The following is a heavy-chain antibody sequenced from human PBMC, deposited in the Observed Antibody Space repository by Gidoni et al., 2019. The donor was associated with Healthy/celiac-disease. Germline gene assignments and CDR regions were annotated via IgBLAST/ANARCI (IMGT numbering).Heavy chain of an antibody. CDR1: GASISSGGYY. J-gene: IGHJ3*02. CDR3: ARTDRGWVFDI. Sequence: QVQLQESGQGLVKPSQPLSLTCTFSGASISSGGYYWSWIRQHPGKGLEWIGYIYYSGSTYYNPSLKSRVTISVDTSKNQFSLKLSSVTAADTAVYYCARTDRGWVFDIWGQGTMVTVSS. D-gene: IGHD3-10*01. CDR2: IYYSGST. V-gene: IGHV4-31*03.